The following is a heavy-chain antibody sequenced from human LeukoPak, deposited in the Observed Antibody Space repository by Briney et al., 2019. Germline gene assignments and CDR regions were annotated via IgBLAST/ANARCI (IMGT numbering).Heavy chain of an antibody. CDR3: ARTCGADCYSDFDY. Sequence: GGSLRLSCAASGFTFSNYAMTWVRQAPGKGLEWVSAISGSDGNTYYADAVKGRFTMSRDNSKNTVYLQMNSLRADDTAVYYCARTCGADCYSDFDYWGQGTLVTVSS. D-gene: IGHD2-21*02. CDR1: GFTFSNYA. J-gene: IGHJ4*02. V-gene: IGHV3-23*01. CDR2: ISGSDGNT.